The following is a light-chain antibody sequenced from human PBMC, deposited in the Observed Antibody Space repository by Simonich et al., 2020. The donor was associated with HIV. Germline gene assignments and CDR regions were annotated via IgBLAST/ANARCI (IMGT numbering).Light chain of an antibody. V-gene: IGKV4-1*01. CDR3: QQYYSTPIT. J-gene: IGKJ5*01. CDR1: RNILYNSNNKNY. CDR2: WAS. Sequence: DIVMTQSPDSLAVSLGERATINCKSSRNILYNSNNKNYLAWYQQKPGKPPNLLIYWASTRESGVPDRFSGSGSGTDFTLTISSLQAEDVAVYYCQQYYSTPITFGQGTRLEIK.